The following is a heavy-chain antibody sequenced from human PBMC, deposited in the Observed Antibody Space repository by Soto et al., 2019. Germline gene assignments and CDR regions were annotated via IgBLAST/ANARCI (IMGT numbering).Heavy chain of an antibody. CDR3: ARVGVGRRLSLDY. V-gene: IGHV1-69*01. CDR1: GGTFSSYT. D-gene: IGHD1-26*01. CDR2: ISPIFGTP. J-gene: IGHJ4*02. Sequence: QVQLVQSGAEVKKPGSSVTVSCKASGGTFSSYTISWVRQAPGQGLEWMAGISPIFGTPIYAQKFQDRVPITADDSTMTAYMEMNRLTSEDTAVYYCARVGVGRRLSLDYRGQGTLVTTSS.